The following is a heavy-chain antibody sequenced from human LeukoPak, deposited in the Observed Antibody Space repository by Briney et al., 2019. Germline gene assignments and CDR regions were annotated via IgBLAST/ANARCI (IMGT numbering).Heavy chain of an antibody. CDR1: GFTFSSYW. Sequence: PGGSLRLSCAASGFTFSSYWMSWVRQAPGKGLEWVANIKQDGSEKYYVDSVKGRFTISRDNAKNSLYLQMSSLRAEDTAVYYCAKAHLSDYGDYVRFHYNGMDVWGQGTTVSVSS. CDR3: AKAHLSDYGDYVRFHYNGMDV. D-gene: IGHD4-17*01. J-gene: IGHJ6*02. V-gene: IGHV3-7*01. CDR2: IKQDGSEK.